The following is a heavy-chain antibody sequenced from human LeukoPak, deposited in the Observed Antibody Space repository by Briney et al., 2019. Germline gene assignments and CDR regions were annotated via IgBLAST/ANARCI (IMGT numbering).Heavy chain of an antibody. Sequence: SVKVSCKASGYSFTSHYMHWVRQAPGQGLEWMGGIIPIFGTANYAQKFQGRVTITADESTSTAYMELSSLRSEDTAVYYCARVSTTVTTDAFDIWGQGTMVTVSS. CDR1: GYSFTSHY. CDR3: ARVSTTVTTDAFDI. V-gene: IGHV1-69*13. CDR2: IIPIFGTA. D-gene: IGHD4-17*01. J-gene: IGHJ3*02.